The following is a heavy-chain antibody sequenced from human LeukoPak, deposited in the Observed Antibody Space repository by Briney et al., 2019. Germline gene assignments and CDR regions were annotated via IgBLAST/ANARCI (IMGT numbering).Heavy chain of an antibody. CDR1: GYTFTGYY. CDR3: ARVVSLVWSGYYRTYYFDY. J-gene: IGHJ4*02. Sequence: ASVKVSCKASGYTFTGYYMHWVRQAPGQGLEWMGWIDPNSGGTNYAQKFQGRVTMTRDTSISTAYMVLNRLRSDDTAVYYCARVVSLVWSGYYRTYYFDYWGQGTLVTVSS. V-gene: IGHV1-2*02. D-gene: IGHD3-3*01. CDR2: IDPNSGGT.